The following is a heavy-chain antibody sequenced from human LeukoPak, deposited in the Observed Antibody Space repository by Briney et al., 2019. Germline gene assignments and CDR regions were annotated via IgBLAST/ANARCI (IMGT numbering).Heavy chain of an antibody. CDR2: INHSGST. Sequence: SETLSLTCAVYGGSFSGYYWSWIRQPPGKGLEWIGEINHSGSTNYNPSLKSRVTISVDTSKNQFSLKLSSVTAADTAVYYCARGRAGYGLIGGYWGQGTLVTVSS. V-gene: IGHV4-34*01. D-gene: IGHD5-18*01. CDR1: GGSFSGYY. J-gene: IGHJ4*02. CDR3: ARGRAGYGLIGGY.